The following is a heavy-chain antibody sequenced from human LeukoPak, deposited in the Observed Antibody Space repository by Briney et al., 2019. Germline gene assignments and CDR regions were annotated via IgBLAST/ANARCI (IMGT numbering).Heavy chain of an antibody. V-gene: IGHV4-61*02. CDR3: AGENERITIFGVVNTFDY. CDR2: IYTGETT. CDR1: GGSISSGSYY. Sequence: SQTLSLTCTVSGGSISSGSYYWTWIRQPAGKGLEWIGRIYTGETTNYNPSLKSRVTISVDTSKNQFSLKLTSVTAADTAVYYCAGENERITIFGVVNTFDYWGQGTLVTVSS. D-gene: IGHD3-3*01. J-gene: IGHJ4*01.